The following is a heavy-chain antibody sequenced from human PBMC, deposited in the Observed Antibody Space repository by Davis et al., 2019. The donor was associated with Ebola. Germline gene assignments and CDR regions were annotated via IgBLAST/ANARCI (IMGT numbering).Heavy chain of an antibody. D-gene: IGHD6-19*01. Sequence: ASVKVSCKASGYIFSIYGISWVRQAPGHGLEWMGWITAHNGNTKYAQKLQGRVTMTTDTSTSTAYMELRSLRSEDTAVYYCARAAPHRGGWYADGMDVWGQGTTVTVSS. CDR1: GYIFSIYG. J-gene: IGHJ6*02. CDR2: ITAHNGNT. CDR3: ARAAPHRGGWYADGMDV. V-gene: IGHV1-18*01.